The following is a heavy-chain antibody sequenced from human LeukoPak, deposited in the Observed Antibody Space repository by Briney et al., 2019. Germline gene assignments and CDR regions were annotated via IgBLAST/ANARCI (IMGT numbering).Heavy chain of an antibody. V-gene: IGHV4-34*01. CDR1: GGSFSGYY. CDR3: ASARDYDYVWGSYRLHYYFDY. D-gene: IGHD3-16*02. J-gene: IGHJ4*02. CDR2: INHSGST. Sequence: SETLSLTCAVYGGSFSGYYWSWIRQPPGKGLEWIGEINHSGSTNYNPSLKSRVTISVDTSKNQFSLKLSSVTAADTAVYYCASARDYDYVWGSYRLHYYFDYWGQGTLVTVSS.